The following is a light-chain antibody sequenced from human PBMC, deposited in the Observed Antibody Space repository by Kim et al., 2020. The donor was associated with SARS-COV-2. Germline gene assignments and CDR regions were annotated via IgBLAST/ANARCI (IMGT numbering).Light chain of an antibody. CDR1: SSNIGAGYD. Sequence: VNISCTGTSSNIGAGYDAHWYQQLPGTAPKLLIFGNSKRPSGVPDRISGSKSGTSASLAITGLQAEDEADYYCQSFDSSLSGPVFGGGTQLTVL. CDR2: GNS. J-gene: IGLJ3*02. V-gene: IGLV1-40*01. CDR3: QSFDSSLSGPV.